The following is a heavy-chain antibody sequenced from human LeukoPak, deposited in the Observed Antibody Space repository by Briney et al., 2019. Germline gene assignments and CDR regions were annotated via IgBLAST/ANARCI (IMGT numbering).Heavy chain of an antibody. V-gene: IGHV4-34*01. CDR2: INHSGST. CDR1: GGSFSGYY. J-gene: IGHJ3*02. CDR3: ARGGYCSGGSCYSSPSCI. D-gene: IGHD2-15*01. Sequence: SETLSLTCAVYGGSFSGYYWSWIRQPPGKGLEWIGEINHSGSTNYNPSLKSRVTISVDTSKNQFSLKLSSVTAADTAVYYCARGGYCSGGSCYSSPSCIWGQGTMVTVSS.